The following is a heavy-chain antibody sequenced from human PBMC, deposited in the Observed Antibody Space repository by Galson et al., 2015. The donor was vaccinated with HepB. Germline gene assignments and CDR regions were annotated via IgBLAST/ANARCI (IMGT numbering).Heavy chain of an antibody. D-gene: IGHD3-3*01. CDR3: AKDQTTIFGVVLEASYYYGMDV. CDR1: RFTFSSYG. Sequence: SLRLSCAASRFTFSSYGMHWVRQAPGKGLEWVAVIWYDGSNKYYADSAKGRFTISRDNSKNTLYLQMNSLGAEDTAVYYCAKDQTTIFGVVLEASYYYGMDVWGQGTTVTVSS. CDR2: IWYDGSNK. J-gene: IGHJ6*02. V-gene: IGHV3-33*06.